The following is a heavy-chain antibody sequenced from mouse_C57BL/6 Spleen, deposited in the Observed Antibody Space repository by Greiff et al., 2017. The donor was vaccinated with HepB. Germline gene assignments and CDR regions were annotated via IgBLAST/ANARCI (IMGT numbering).Heavy chain of an antibody. J-gene: IGHJ3*01. D-gene: IGHD2-4*01. CDR2: IDPSDSYT. Sequence: QVQLQQPGAELVRPGTSVKLSCKASGYTFTSYWMHWVKQRPGQGLEWIGVIDPSDSYTNYNQKFKGKATLTVDTSSSTAYMQLSSLTSEDSAVYDCARQYDYGGDWFAYWGQGTLVTVSA. V-gene: IGHV1-59*01. CDR3: ARQYDYGGDWFAY. CDR1: GYTFTSYW.